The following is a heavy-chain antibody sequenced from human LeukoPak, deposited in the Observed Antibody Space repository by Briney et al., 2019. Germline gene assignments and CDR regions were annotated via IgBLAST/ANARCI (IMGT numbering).Heavy chain of an antibody. Sequence: RSLRLSCTASGFTFGDYAMSWVRQAPGKGLEGVGFIRSKGYGGTTEYAASVKGRFTISRDDSKSIAYLQMNSLKTENTAVYYCPRDIWIQLWLFNYGGQGTLATAPS. CDR1: GFTFGDYA. J-gene: IGHJ4*02. CDR3: PRDIWIQLWLFNY. V-gene: IGHV3-49*04. CDR2: IRSKGYGGTT. D-gene: IGHD5-18*01.